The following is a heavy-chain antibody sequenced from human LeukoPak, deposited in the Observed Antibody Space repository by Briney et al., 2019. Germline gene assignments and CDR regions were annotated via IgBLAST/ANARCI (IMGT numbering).Heavy chain of an antibody. CDR1: GDLINSYY. CDR3: ARYSTWFDP. D-gene: IGHD2-21*01. J-gene: IGHJ5*02. CDR2: ISYRGSN. V-gene: IGHV4-59*08. Sequence: SDTLSLTCSVCGDLINSYYWRGMREPPGKGLEWIGYISYRGSNNYNPYLKSRVPIPLDTPKNQFSLELDHLTAADTAVYYCARYSTWFDPWGQGTLVTVSS.